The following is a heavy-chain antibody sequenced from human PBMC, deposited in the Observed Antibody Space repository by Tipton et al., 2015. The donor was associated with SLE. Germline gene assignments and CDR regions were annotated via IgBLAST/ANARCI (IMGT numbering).Heavy chain of an antibody. CDR1: GGSISSHY. J-gene: IGHJ6*02. V-gene: IGHV4-59*08. CDR2: IYYSGST. Sequence: TLSLTCTVSGGSISSHYWSWIRQPPGKGLEWIGYIYYSGSTNYNPSLKSRVTISVDTSKNQFSLKLSSVTAADTAVYYCARPDGPDGGMDVWGQGTTVTVSS. D-gene: IGHD1-14*01. CDR3: ARPDGPDGGMDV.